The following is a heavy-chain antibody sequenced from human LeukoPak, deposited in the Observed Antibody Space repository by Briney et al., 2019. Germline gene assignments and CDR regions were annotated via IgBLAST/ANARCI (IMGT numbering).Heavy chain of an antibody. CDR2: IYHSGST. D-gene: IGHD3-10*01. J-gene: IGHJ4*02. CDR1: GYSISSGYY. CDR3: ARLWFGELLRPDY. V-gene: IGHV4-38-2*01. Sequence: SETLSLTCAVSGYSISSGYYWGWIRQPPGKGLEWIGSIYHSGSTYYSPPLKSRVTISVDTSKNQFSLKLSSVTAADTAVYYCARLWFGELLRPDYWGQGTLVTVSS.